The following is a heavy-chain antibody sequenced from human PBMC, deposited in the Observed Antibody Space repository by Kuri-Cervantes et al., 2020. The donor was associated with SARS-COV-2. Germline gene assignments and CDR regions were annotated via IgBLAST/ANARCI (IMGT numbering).Heavy chain of an antibody. CDR2: ISYDGSNK. J-gene: IGHJ6*02. V-gene: IGHV3-30-3*01. CDR1: GFTFSSYA. CDR3: AREPSGDGDYYYYYGMDV. Sequence: GGSLRLSCAASGFTFSSYAMRWVRQAPGKGLEWVAVISYDGSNKYYADSVKGRFTISRDNSKNTLYLQMNSLRAEDTAVYYCAREPSGDGDYYYYYGMDVWGQGTTVTVSS. D-gene: IGHD3-10*01.